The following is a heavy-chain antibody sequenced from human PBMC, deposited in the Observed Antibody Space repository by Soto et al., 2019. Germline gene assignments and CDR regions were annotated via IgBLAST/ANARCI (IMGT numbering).Heavy chain of an antibody. CDR1: GFTFSSYW. CDR3: AKSITARPFDY. J-gene: IGHJ4*02. Sequence: GGSLRLSCAASGFTFSSYWMYWVRQAPGKGLVWLSHINSDGSSTSYADSVKGRFTISRDNSKNTLYLQMNSLRAEDTAVYYCAKSITARPFDYWGQGALVTVSS. D-gene: IGHD6-6*01. CDR2: INSDGSST. V-gene: IGHV3-74*01.